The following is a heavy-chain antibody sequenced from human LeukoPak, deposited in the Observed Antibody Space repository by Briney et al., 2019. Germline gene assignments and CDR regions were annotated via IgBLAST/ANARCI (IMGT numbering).Heavy chain of an antibody. J-gene: IGHJ4*02. CDR3: ARGYRPNWGSTVGDY. V-gene: IGHV3-74*01. CDR1: GFTFSDYW. CDR2: INSDGSST. D-gene: IGHD7-27*01. Sequence: GGSLRLSCAASGFTFSDYWMHWVRQAPGKGLVWGSRINSDGSSTNYADSVKGRFTISRDNAKNTLYLQMNSLRAEDTAVYYCARGYRPNWGSTVGDYWGQGTLVTVSS.